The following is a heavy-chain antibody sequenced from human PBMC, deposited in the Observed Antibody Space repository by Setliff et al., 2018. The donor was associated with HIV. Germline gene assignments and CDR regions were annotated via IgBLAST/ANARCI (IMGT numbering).Heavy chain of an antibody. CDR2: IIPILGIA. D-gene: IGHD3-10*01. V-gene: IGHV1-69*10. Sequence: ASVKVSCKASGGTFSSYAICWVRQAPGQGLEWMGGIIPILGIANYAQKFQGRVTITTDESTSTAYMELSSLRSEDTAVYYCASVGEMVEGAPNWFDPWGQGTLVTVSS. CDR3: ASVGEMVEGAPNWFDP. CDR1: GGTFSSYA. J-gene: IGHJ5*02.